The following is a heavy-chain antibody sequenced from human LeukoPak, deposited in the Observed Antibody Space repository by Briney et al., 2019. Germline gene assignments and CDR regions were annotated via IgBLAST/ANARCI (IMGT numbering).Heavy chain of an antibody. V-gene: IGHV4-34*01. CDR3: ARQWGRLGFDY. CDR2: IDHSGST. Sequence: SETLSLTCAVYGGSFSGYYWNWIRQPPGKGLEWIGEIDHSGSTNYNPSLKSRVTISIDMSKNQFSLKLSSMTAADTAVYYCARQWGRLGFDYWGQGTLVTVSS. CDR1: GGSFSGYY. J-gene: IGHJ4*02. D-gene: IGHD6-19*01.